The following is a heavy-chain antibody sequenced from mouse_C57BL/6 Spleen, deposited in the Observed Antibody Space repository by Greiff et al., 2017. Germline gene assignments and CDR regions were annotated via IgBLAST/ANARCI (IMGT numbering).Heavy chain of an antibody. CDR2: INPSNGGT. CDR3: ARGDYGSYYYAMDY. J-gene: IGHJ4*01. CDR1: GYTFTSYW. V-gene: IGHV1-53*01. Sequence: QVQLQQPGTELVKPGASVKLSCKASGYTFTSYWMHWVKQRPGQGREWRGNINPSNGGTNYNEKFKSNATLSVDKSSSSAYMQLSSLTSEDSAVYYCARGDYGSYYYAMDYWGQGTSVTVSS. D-gene: IGHD2-2*01.